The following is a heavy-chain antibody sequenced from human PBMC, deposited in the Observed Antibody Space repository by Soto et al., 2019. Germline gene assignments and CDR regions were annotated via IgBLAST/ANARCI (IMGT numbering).Heavy chain of an antibody. D-gene: IGHD6-6*01. V-gene: IGHV1-18*01. CDR3: AREQLARFYYHYYGMDV. CDR2: ISAYNGNT. Sequence: QVQLVQSGAEVKKPGASVKVSCKASGYTFTSYGISWVRQAPGQGLEWMGWISAYNGNTNYAQKLQGRVTMTTDPSTSTAYMELRSLRSDDTAVYYCAREQLARFYYHYYGMDVWGQGTTVTVSS. J-gene: IGHJ6*02. CDR1: GYTFTSYG.